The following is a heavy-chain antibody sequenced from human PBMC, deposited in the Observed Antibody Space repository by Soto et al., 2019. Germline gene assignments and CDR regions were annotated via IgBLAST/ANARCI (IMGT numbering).Heavy chain of an antibody. J-gene: IGHJ4*02. D-gene: IGHD6-13*01. CDR3: ARKTGIRYYFEY. CDR2: INHSGST. Sequence: PSETLSLTCAVYGGSFSGYYWSWIRQPPGKGLEWIGEINHSGSTNYNPSLKSRVTLSVDTSKNQFSLKLSSMTAADTAVYYCARKTGIRYYFEYWGQGMLVTVSS. CDR1: GGSFSGYY. V-gene: IGHV4-34*01.